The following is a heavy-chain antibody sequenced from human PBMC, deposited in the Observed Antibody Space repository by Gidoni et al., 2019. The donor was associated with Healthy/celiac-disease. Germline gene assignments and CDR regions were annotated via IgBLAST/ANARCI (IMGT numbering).Heavy chain of an antibody. CDR1: GGTFSSYA. Sequence: QVQLVQSGAEVKKHGSSVKVSCKASGGTFSSYALSCVRQAPGQGLEWVGGIIPIFGTANYVQKFKGRVTITAEKSKSTAYMELSSLRSEDKAVYYCARPRESGYDLGFDYWGQGTLVTVSS. CDR3: ARPRESGYDLGFDY. CDR2: IIPIFGTA. J-gene: IGHJ4*02. D-gene: IGHD5-12*01. V-gene: IGHV1-69*06.